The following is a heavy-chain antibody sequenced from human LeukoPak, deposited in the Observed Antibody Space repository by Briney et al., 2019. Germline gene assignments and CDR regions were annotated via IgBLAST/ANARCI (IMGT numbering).Heavy chain of an antibody. CDR3: ARQHNYRFDN. CDR1: GFPFIEYS. J-gene: IGHJ4*02. CDR2: IGIDSGNT. V-gene: IGHV3-48*01. Sequence: GGSLRLSCTASGFPFIEYSMNWVRQVPGKGLEWIAYIGIDSGNTKYADSVRGRFTISADKAKNSLYLQMNSLRVEDTAVYYLARQHNYRFDNWGQGTLVSVAS. D-gene: IGHD1-1*01.